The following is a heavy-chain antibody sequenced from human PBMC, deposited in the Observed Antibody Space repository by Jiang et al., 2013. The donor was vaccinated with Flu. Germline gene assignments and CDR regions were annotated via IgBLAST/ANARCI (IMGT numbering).Heavy chain of an antibody. V-gene: IGHV5-10-1*01. CDR3: ARGRGMKYYYYMDI. D-gene: IGHD3-16*01. Sequence: QLVESGAEVKKPGESLRISCEASGYNFTKSWITWVRQMPGKDLEWMGNIDPSDSFTDYSPSFQGHVTISADKSISTAYLQWSSLKASDTAMYYCARGRGMKYYYYMDIWGKGTTVIVSS. J-gene: IGHJ6*03. CDR1: GYNFTKSW. CDR2: IDPSDSFT.